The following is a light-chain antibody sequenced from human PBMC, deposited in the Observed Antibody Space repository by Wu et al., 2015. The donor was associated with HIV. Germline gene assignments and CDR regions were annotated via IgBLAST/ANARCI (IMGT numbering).Light chain of an antibody. J-gene: IGKJ4*01. CDR2: GAS. CDR3: QQYDSWPLT. V-gene: IGKV3D-15*03. Sequence: DIVLTQSPGTLSVSPGERATLSCRASQSVSSSYLAWYQQKPGQAPRLLIHGASIRATGIPDRFSGSGSGTEFTLTISILQSEDFAVYYCQQYDSWPLTFGGGGKVEI. CDR1: QSVSSSY.